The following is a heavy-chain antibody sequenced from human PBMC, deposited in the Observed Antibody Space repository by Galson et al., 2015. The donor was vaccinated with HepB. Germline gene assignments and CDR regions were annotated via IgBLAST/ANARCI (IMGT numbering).Heavy chain of an antibody. V-gene: IGHV3-48*01. Sequence: SLRLSCAASGFTFSSYSMNWVRQAPGKGLEWVSYISSSSSTIYYADSVKGRFTISRDNAKNSLYLQMNSLRAEDTAVYYCARGQLERRSLLFPYYFDYWGQGTLVTVSS. J-gene: IGHJ4*02. CDR3: ARGQLERRSLLFPYYFDY. CDR2: ISSSSSTI. CDR1: GFTFSSYS. D-gene: IGHD1-1*01.